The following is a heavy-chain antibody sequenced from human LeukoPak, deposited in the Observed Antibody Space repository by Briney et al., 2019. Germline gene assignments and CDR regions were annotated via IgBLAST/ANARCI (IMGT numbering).Heavy chain of an antibody. J-gene: IGHJ4*02. D-gene: IGHD3-10*01. CDR3: AKGDQELLLWFAGYFDY. Sequence: GGSLRLSCAASGFTFSSYWMSWVRQAPGKGLEWVAFIRYDGSNKYYADSVKGRFTISRDNSKNTLYLQMNSLRAEDTAVYYCAKGDQELLLWFAGYFDYWGQGTLVTVSS. V-gene: IGHV3-30*02. CDR1: GFTFSSYW. CDR2: IRYDGSNK.